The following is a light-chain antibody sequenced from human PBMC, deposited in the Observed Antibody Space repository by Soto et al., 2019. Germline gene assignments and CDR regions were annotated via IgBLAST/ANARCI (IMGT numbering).Light chain of an antibody. CDR3: QQYGSSGT. J-gene: IGKJ1*01. CDR2: GAS. CDR1: QSVSSN. Sequence: EIVMTQSPATLSVSPGERATLSCRASQSVSSNLAWYQQKPGQAPRLLIHGASTRATGIPARFSGSGSGTDFTLTISRLEPEDFAVYYCQQYGSSGTFGQGTKVDIK. V-gene: IGKV3-15*01.